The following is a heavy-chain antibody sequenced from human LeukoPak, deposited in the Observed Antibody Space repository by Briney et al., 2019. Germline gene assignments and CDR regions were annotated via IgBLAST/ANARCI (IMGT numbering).Heavy chain of an antibody. V-gene: IGHV3-23*01. J-gene: IGHJ4*02. CDR3: ARDYGGSSPFDY. D-gene: IGHD4-23*01. CDR1: GFTFSNYG. CDR2: ISDSGAGT. Sequence: GGSLRLSCAASGFTFSNYGMSWVRQAPGKGLEWVSAISDSGAGTYYADSVKGRFTISRDNSKNTLYLQMNSLRAEDTAVYYCARDYGGSSPFDYWGQGTLVTVSS.